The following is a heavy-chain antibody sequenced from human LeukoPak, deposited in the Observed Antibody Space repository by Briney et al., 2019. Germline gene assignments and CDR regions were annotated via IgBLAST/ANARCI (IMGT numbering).Heavy chain of an antibody. V-gene: IGHV3-7*03. Sequence: GGSLRFSCAASGFTFSSYWMSCVRQAPGKGLEWVANIKQDGSEKYYVDSVKGRFTISRDNAKNSLYLQMNSLRAEDTAVYYCARQQQLTGPSEDDAFEIWGQGTMVTASS. CDR3: ARQQQLTGPSEDDAFEI. J-gene: IGHJ3*02. D-gene: IGHD6-13*01. CDR2: IKQDGSEK. CDR1: GFTFSSYW.